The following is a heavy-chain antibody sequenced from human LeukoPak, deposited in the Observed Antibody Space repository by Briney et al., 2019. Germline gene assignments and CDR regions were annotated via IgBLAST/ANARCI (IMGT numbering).Heavy chain of an antibody. Sequence: GGSLRLSCAASGFTFSSYGMHWVRQAPGKGLEWVAVISYDGSNKYYADSVKGRFTISRDNSKNTLYLQMNSLRAEDTAVYYCARDRIDYGDLPADYWGQGTLVTVSS. V-gene: IGHV3-30*03. D-gene: IGHD4-17*01. CDR3: ARDRIDYGDLPADY. CDR2: ISYDGSNK. J-gene: IGHJ4*02. CDR1: GFTFSSYG.